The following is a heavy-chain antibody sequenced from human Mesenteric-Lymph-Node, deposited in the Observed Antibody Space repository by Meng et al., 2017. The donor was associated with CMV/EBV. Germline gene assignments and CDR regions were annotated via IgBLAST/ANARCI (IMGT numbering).Heavy chain of an antibody. CDR3: ARRGNYDSDYSEY. D-gene: IGHD3-22*01. CDR2: VHHSGTT. J-gene: IGHJ4*02. CDR1: GASINNSTYY. V-gene: IGHV4-39*01. Sequence: HLPLHESGPGLVAPSETPSLSCIVSGASINNSTYYLTWIRQPPGKGLEWIGSVHHSGTTYYNPSLKGRLTISVDTSANLFSLRLTTVTAADTATYYCARRGNYDSDYSEYWGQGTLVTVSS.